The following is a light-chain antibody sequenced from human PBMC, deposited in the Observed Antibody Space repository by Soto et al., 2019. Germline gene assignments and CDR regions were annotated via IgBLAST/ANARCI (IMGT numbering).Light chain of an antibody. CDR2: DVT. V-gene: IGLV2-14*01. Sequence: QSVLTQPASVSGSPGQSTTITCTGTSSDVGGYNYVSWYQQYPAKAPKLLIYDVTNRPSAISNRFSGSKSGNTASLTISGLEAEDGDDYYCSSQTDRSTLVFGGGTKGTVL. CDR1: SSDVGGYNY. CDR3: SSQTDRSTLV. J-gene: IGLJ2*01.